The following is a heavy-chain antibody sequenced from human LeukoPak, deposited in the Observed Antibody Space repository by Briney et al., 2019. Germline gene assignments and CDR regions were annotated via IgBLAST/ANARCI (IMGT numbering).Heavy chain of an antibody. CDR2: INHSGST. V-gene: IGHV4-34*01. D-gene: IGHD3-10*01. J-gene: IGHJ4*02. CDR3: ARGQLWFGESFFDY. CDR1: GGSFSGYY. Sequence: PSETLSLTCAVYGGSFSGYYWSWIRQPPGKGLEWIGEINHSGSTNYNPSLKSRVTISVDTSKNQFSLKLSSVTAADTAVYYCARGQLWFGESFFDYWGQGTLVTVSS.